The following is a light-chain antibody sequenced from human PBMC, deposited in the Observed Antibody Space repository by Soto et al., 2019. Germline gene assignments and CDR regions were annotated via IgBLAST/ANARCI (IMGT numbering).Light chain of an antibody. CDR1: SSDVGGYNY. V-gene: IGLV2-14*01. CDR2: EVS. Sequence: QSALIQPPSVSGSPGQSVTISCTGTSSDVGGYNYVSWYQQQAGKAPKLIIHEVSNRPSGVSNRFSGSKSGNTASLTISGLQAEDEADYYCDSYTSSRAYVFGIGTKVTVL. J-gene: IGLJ1*01. CDR3: DSYTSSRAYV.